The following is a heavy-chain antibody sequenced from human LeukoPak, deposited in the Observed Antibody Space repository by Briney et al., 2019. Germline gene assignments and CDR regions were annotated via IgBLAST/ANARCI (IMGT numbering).Heavy chain of an antibody. J-gene: IGHJ4*02. Sequence: GGSLRLSCAASGFTFSSYSMNWVRQAPGKGLEWVSSISSSYTHIYYAGSVKGRFTISRDNAKNSLYLQMNSLRAEDTAVYYCARGGVMIFKTKRLDYWGQGTLVTASS. CDR3: ARGGVMIFKTKRLDY. V-gene: IGHV3-21*06. CDR1: GFTFSSYS. D-gene: IGHD3/OR15-3a*01. CDR2: ISSSYTHI.